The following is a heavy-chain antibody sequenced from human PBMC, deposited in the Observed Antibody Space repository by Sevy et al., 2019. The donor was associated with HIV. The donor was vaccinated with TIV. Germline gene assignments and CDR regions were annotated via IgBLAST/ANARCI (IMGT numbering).Heavy chain of an antibody. V-gene: IGHV3-74*01. CDR2: IKEGGSAT. J-gene: IGHJ4*02. CDR1: KFIFSDYW. Sequence: GGSLRLSCAASKFIFSDYWMHWVRQAPGKGLVWVSNIKEGGSATNYADSVKGRFTISRDNAKNTLYLQMNNLRADDTALYYCARDLRGPRDYWGQGTLVTVSA. CDR3: ARDLRGPRDY.